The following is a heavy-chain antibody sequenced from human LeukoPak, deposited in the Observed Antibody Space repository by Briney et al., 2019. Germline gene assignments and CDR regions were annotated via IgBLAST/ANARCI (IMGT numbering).Heavy chain of an antibody. D-gene: IGHD6-13*01. CDR2: ISPYNGNT. CDR3: ARVFQKQLSDY. J-gene: IGHJ4*02. V-gene: IGHV1-18*01. CDR1: GYIFSTYG. Sequence: ASVKVSCKTSGYIFSTYGISWVRQAPGQGHEWMGFISPYNGNTKYAQKLQGRVTMTRDTSISTAYMELSRLRSDDTAVYYCARVFQKQLSDYWGQGSLVTVSS.